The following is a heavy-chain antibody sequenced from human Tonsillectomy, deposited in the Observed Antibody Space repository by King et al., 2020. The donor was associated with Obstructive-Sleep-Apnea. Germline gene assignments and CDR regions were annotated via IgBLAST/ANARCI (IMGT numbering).Heavy chain of an antibody. CDR3: AGGLDYDGHEYRP. CDR1: GGSISSGGYF. Sequence: VQLQESGPGLVKPSQTLSLTCTVSGGSISSGGYFWSWIRQFPGKGLEWIGYIYSSGSTDYNPPLKSRLTISIDPSKNQFSLNLTSVTAADTAVYYCAGGLDYDGHEYRPGGQGTLVTVSA. CDR2: IYSSGST. V-gene: IGHV4-31*03. J-gene: IGHJ5*02. D-gene: IGHD4-23*01.